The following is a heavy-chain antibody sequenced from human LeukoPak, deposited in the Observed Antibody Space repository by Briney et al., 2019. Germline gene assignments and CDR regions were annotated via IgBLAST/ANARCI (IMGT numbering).Heavy chain of an antibody. D-gene: IGHD6-13*01. CDR3: ARGSTSSSWPDY. Sequence: SVTLSLTCTVSGGSISSYYWSWIRQPPGKGLEWIGYIYYSGSTNYNPSLKSRVTMSVDTSKNQFSLKLSSVTAADTAVYYCARGSTSSSWPDYWGQGTLVTVSS. CDR2: IYYSGST. V-gene: IGHV4-59*01. CDR1: GGSISSYY. J-gene: IGHJ4*02.